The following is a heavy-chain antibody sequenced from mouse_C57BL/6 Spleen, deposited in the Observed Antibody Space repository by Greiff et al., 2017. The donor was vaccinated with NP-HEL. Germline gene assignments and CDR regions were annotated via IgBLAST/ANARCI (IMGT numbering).Heavy chain of an antibody. CDR3: ARDASYYYGSSDWYFDV. CDR2: SRNKANDYTT. D-gene: IGHD1-1*01. CDR1: GFTFSDFY. J-gene: IGHJ1*03. V-gene: IGHV7-1*01. Sequence: EVKLMESGGGLVQSGRSLRLSCATSGFTFSDFYMEWVRQAPGKGLEWIAASRNKANDYTTEYSASVKGRFIVSRDTSQSILYLQMNALRAEDTAIYYCARDASYYYGSSDWYFDVWGTGTTVTVSS.